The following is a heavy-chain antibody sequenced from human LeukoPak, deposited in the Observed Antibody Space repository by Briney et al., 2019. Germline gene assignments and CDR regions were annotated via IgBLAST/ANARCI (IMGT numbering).Heavy chain of an antibody. CDR3: ARDRPRIAATGFDP. CDR1: GFTFSSYS. Sequence: GGSLRLSCAASGFTFSSYSMNWVRQAPGKGLEWVSYISSSSSTIYYADSVKGRFTISRDNAKNSLYLQMNSLRAEDTAVYYCARDRPRIAATGFDPWGQGTLVTVSS. J-gene: IGHJ5*02. D-gene: IGHD6-25*01. CDR2: ISSSSSTI. V-gene: IGHV3-48*01.